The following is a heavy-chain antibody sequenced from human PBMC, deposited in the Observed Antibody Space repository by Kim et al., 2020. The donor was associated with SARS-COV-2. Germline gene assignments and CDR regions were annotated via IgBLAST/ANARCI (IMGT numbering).Heavy chain of an antibody. CDR1: GGSISSGGYS. CDR2: IYHSGST. V-gene: IGHV4-30-2*01. CDR3: ARGLYCNDFWSGYYTNCDAFDI. Sequence: SETLSLTCAVSGGSISSGGYSWSWIRQPPGKGLEWIGYIYHSGSTYYNPSLKSRVTISVDRSKNQFSLKLSSVTAADTAVYYCARGLYCNDFWSGYYTNCDAFDIWGQGTMVTVSS. J-gene: IGHJ3*02. D-gene: IGHD3-3*01.